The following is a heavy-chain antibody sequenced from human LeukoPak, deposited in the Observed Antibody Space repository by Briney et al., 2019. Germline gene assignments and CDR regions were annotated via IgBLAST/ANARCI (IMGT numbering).Heavy chain of an antibody. Sequence: GGSLRLSCAASGFTFSSYWIHWVRQAPGKGLVWVSRINSDGSSTTYADSVKGRFTISRDNAKNTLYLQMNSLRAEDTAVYYCARDGVSSWPYYYYYYYMDVWGKGTTVTVSS. D-gene: IGHD6-13*01. V-gene: IGHV3-74*01. CDR2: INSDGSST. CDR1: GFTFSSYW. CDR3: ARDGVSSWPYYYYYYYMDV. J-gene: IGHJ6*03.